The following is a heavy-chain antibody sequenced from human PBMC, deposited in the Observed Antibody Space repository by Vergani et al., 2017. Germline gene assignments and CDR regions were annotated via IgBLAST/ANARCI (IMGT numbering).Heavy chain of an antibody. D-gene: IGHD2-2*01. J-gene: IGHJ6*03. CDR2: IYYSGST. V-gene: IGHV4-39*07. Sequence: QVQLQESRPGLVKPSETLSLTRTVSGGPISSSSYYWGWVRQPPGKGLEWIGCIYYSGSTHYNPTLRGRVTIPVDTSKNQFSLKLGTVTAADTAEYYCARVRSTTNRRYYCYYYMDVWGKGTTVTVSS. CDR1: GGPISSSSYY. CDR3: ARVRSTTNRRYYCYYYMDV.